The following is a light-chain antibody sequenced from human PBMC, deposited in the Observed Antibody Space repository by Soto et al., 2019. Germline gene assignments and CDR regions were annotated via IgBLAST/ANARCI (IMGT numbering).Light chain of an antibody. Sequence: DIQMAQSPSSLSACVGDRVTITFRASQTTNNYLNWYQLKPGKAPKLLIYAASTLQTGVPSRFTGSGSGTDFTLTIISLQPEDYATYFCQKSYSMPYDFGPGTKVDIK. CDR3: QKSYSMPYD. CDR2: AAS. J-gene: IGKJ2*01. CDR1: QTTNNY. V-gene: IGKV1-39*01.